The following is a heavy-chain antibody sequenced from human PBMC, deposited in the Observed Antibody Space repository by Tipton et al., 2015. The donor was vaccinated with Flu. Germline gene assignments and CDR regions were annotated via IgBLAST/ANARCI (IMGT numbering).Heavy chain of an antibody. D-gene: IGHD6-19*01. CDR3: AGGSGWLIDT. V-gene: IGHV3-7*01. CDR1: GFTFSGYW. J-gene: IGHJ5*02. CDR2: IKQDGSEK. Sequence: AASGFTFSGYWMNWVRQAPGKGLEWVAIIKQDGSEKIYEDSVRGRFTISRDNAKKSLYLQMNSLGAEDTAVYYCAGGSGWLIDTWGQGTLVTVSP.